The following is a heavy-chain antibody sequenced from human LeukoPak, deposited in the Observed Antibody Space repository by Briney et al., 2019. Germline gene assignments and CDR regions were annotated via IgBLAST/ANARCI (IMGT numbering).Heavy chain of an antibody. CDR3: ARESRRITMVRGLDMDV. D-gene: IGHD3-10*01. J-gene: IGHJ6*04. V-gene: IGHV3-7*03. Sequence: PGGSLRLSCAASGFTFSSYWMHWVRRAPGKGLEWVANIKEDGSQKYFVDSAKGRFTISRDNAKNSLYLQMNSLRAEDTAVYYCARESRRITMVRGLDMDVWGKGTTVTVSS. CDR2: IKEDGSQK. CDR1: GFTFSSYW.